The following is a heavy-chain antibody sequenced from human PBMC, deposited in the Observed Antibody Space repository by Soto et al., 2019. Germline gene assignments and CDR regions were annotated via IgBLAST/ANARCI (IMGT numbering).Heavy chain of an antibody. J-gene: IGHJ4*02. D-gene: IGHD4-17*01. V-gene: IGHV3-23*01. CDR3: AKDDGGDYSKGYFDY. CDR2: ISGSGGST. CDR1: GFTFSSYA. Sequence: GGSLRLSCGASGFTFSSYAISWVRQAPGKGLEWVSAISGSGGSTYYADSVKGRFTISRDNTENMLSLQMNSLRAEDTAVYYCAKDDGGDYSKGYFDYWGQGTLVTVSS.